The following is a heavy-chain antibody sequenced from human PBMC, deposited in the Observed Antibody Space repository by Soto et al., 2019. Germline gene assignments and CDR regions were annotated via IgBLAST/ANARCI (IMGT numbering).Heavy chain of an antibody. Sequence: GGSLRLSCSASGFTFSSYAMHWVRQAPGKGLEYVSAISSNGGSTYYADSVKGRFTISRDNSKNTLYLQMSSLRAEDTAVYYCVKGYCSSTSCSPTEGMDVWGQGSTVTVS. CDR3: VKGYCSSTSCSPTEGMDV. J-gene: IGHJ6*02. CDR2: ISSNGGST. V-gene: IGHV3-64D*06. CDR1: GFTFSSYA. D-gene: IGHD2-2*01.